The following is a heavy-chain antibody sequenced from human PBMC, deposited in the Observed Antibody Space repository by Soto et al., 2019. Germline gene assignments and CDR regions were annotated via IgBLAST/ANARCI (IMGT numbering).Heavy chain of an antibody. V-gene: IGHV3-23*01. CDR3: AKRQTADGWYADDAFDF. D-gene: IGHD6-19*01. CDR2: ISGSGGRT. Sequence: GGSLRLSCEVSGFIFDTYAMAWVRQAPGKGLECVSRISGSGGRTYYADSVQGRFAISRDNFKNTLYLQMNSLRADDTAVYYCAKRQTADGWYADDAFDFWGQGTMVTVSS. J-gene: IGHJ3*01. CDR1: GFIFDTYA.